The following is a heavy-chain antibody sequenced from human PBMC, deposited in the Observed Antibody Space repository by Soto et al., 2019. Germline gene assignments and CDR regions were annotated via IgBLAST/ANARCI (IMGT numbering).Heavy chain of an antibody. CDR2: MNPNSGNT. D-gene: IGHD3-3*01. CDR1: GYTFTSYD. CDR3: ARGRPTYYDFWSGYYPVDY. V-gene: IGHV1-8*01. Sequence: QVQLVQSGAEVKKPGASVKVSCKASGYTFTSYDINWVRQATGQGLEWMGWMNPNSGNTGYAQKFQGRVTMTRNTSISTAYMELSSLRSEDTAVYYCARGRPTYYDFWSGYYPVDYWGQGTLVTVSS. J-gene: IGHJ4*02.